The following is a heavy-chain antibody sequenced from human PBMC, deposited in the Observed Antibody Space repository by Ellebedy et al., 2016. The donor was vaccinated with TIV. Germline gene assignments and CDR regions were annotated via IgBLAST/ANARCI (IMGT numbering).Heavy chain of an antibody. CDR3: AKGGEGGNYFWDS. CDR1: GDTFSSYA. J-gene: IGHJ4*02. V-gene: IGHV1-69*13. D-gene: IGHD2/OR15-2a*01. Sequence: SVKVSXXASGDTFSSYAISWVRQAPGQGLEWMGGIIPMFDTPNYAQMFQGRVTISADESTSTAYMELSSLRSEDTAVYYCAKGGEGGNYFWDSWGQGTLVTVSS. CDR2: IIPMFDTP.